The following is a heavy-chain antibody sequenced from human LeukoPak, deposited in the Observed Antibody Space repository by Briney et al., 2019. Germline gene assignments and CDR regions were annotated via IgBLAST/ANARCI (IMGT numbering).Heavy chain of an antibody. CDR1: GYTFTGYY. Sequence: GASVKVSCKASGYTFTGYYMHWVRQAPGQGLEWMGWINPNSGGTNYAQKFQGRVTMTRDTSVSTAYMELSRLRSDDTAVYYCATLGTSITMVRGVSELDVWGQGTTVTVSS. D-gene: IGHD3-10*01. CDR3: ATLGTSITMVRGVSELDV. CDR2: INPNSGGT. V-gene: IGHV1-2*02. J-gene: IGHJ6*02.